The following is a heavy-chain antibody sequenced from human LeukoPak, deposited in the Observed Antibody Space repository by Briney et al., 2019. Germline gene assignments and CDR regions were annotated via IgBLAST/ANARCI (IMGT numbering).Heavy chain of an antibody. CDR1: GXTFSNYY. D-gene: IGHD3-22*01. CDR3: ARDVYYYDSSGFDP. J-gene: IGHJ5*02. V-gene: IGHV3-21*01. CDR2: ISGSSSYI. Sequence: SGGSLRLSCAASGXTFSNYYMNWVRQAPGKGLEWVSSISGSSSYIYYADSVKGRFTISRDNAKNSLYLQMNSLRAEDTAVYYCARDVYYYDSSGFDPWGQGTLVTVSS.